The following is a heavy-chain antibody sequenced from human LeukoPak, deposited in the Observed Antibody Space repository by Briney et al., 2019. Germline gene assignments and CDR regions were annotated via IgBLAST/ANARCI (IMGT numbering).Heavy chain of an antibody. J-gene: IGHJ4*02. CDR2: IKQDGSEK. Sequence: GGSLRLSCAASGFTFSSYWMSWVRQAPGKGLEWVANIKQDGSEKYYVDSVKGRFTISRDNAKNSLYLQMNSLRAEDTAVYYCAREVWTTRRTFHFDYWGQGTLVTVSS. D-gene: IGHD2/OR15-2a*01. CDR1: GFTFSSYW. CDR3: AREVWTTRRTFHFDY. V-gene: IGHV3-7*04.